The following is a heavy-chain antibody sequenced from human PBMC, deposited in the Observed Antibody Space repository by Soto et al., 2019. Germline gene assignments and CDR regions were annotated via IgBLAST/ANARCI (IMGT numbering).Heavy chain of an antibody. CDR2: IYYSGST. J-gene: IGHJ6*02. CDR1: GGSISSYY. V-gene: IGHV4-59*01. Sequence: SETLSLTCTVSGGSISSYYWSWIRQPPGKGLEWIGYIYYSGSTNYNPSLKSRVTISVDTSKNQFSLKLSSVTAADTAVYYCARAPVAGPSGYYYYGMDVWGQGTTVTVSS. CDR3: ARAPVAGPSGYYYYGMDV. D-gene: IGHD6-19*01.